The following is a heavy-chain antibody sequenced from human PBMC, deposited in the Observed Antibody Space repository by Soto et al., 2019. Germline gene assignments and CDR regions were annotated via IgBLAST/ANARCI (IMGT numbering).Heavy chain of an antibody. D-gene: IGHD3-10*01. CDR2: TYYRSKWYN. CDR1: GDSVSSNSAA. Sequence: SQTLSLTCAISGDSVSSNSAAWNWIRQSPSRGLEWLGRTYYRSKWYNDYAVSVKSRITINPDTSKNQFSLQLNSVTPEDTAVYYCARDPLPPQSELLWFGEFGYWGQGTLVTVSS. V-gene: IGHV6-1*01. J-gene: IGHJ4*02. CDR3: ARDPLPPQSELLWFGEFGY.